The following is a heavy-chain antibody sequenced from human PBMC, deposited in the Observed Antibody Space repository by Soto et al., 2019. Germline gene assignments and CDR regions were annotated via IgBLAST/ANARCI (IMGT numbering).Heavy chain of an antibody. CDR1: GRTFSSYA. CDR3: ASADSAEYYFDY. CDR2: IIPIFGTA. J-gene: IGHJ4*02. Sequence: SVKVSCKSSGRTFSSYARSCVQQAPGQGLEWMGGIIPIFGTANYAQKFQGRVTITADESTSTAYMELSSLRSEDTAVYYCASADSAEYYFDYWGQGTLVTVSS. V-gene: IGHV1-69*13.